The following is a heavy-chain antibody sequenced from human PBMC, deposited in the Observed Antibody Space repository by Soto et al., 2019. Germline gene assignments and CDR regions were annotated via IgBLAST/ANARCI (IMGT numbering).Heavy chain of an antibody. CDR2: ISANSGNT. D-gene: IGHD6-13*01. J-gene: IGHJ4*02. V-gene: IGHV1-18*04. Sequence: ASVKVSCKAFGFIFNNYAISWVRQAPGQGLEWMGWISANSGNTNYAQKLQGRVTMTTDTSTSTAYMELRSLRSDDTAVYYCARVNEQQLADFDYWGQGTLVTVSS. CDR1: GFIFNNYA. CDR3: ARVNEQQLADFDY.